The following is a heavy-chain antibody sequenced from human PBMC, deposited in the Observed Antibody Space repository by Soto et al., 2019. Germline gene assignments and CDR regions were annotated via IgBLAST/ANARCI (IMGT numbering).Heavy chain of an antibody. CDR2: IIPILGIA. J-gene: IGHJ3*02. Sequence: QVQLVQSGAEVKKPGSSVKVSCKASGGTFSSYTISWVRQAPGQGLEWMGRIIPILGIANYAQKFQGRVTITADKSTSTAYMELSSLGSGDTAVYYCARWLQAASAFDIWGQGTMVTVSS. CDR1: GGTFSSYT. D-gene: IGHD5-12*01. V-gene: IGHV1-69*02. CDR3: ARWLQAASAFDI.